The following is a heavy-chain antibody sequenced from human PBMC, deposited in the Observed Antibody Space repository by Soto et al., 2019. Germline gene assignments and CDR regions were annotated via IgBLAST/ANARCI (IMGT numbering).Heavy chain of an antibody. CDR1: GYTFTHYG. CDR3: ARGDGDTLDY. Sequence: QVQLVQSGAEVKKPGASVKVSCKASGYTFTHYGITWVRQAPGQGLEWTGWINAYVAETKSAQKYQGRITVTMDTSTNTAYLELRSLRSDDTAVYYCARGDGDTLDYWGQGTLVRVSA. J-gene: IGHJ4*02. V-gene: IGHV1-18*01. CDR2: INAYVAET.